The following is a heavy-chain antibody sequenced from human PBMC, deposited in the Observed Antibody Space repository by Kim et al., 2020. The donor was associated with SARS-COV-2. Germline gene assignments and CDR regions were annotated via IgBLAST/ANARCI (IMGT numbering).Heavy chain of an antibody. CDR2: IYYSGST. Sequence: SETLSLTCTVSGGSISSYYWSWIRQPPGKGLEWIGYIYYSGSTNYNPSLKSRVTISVDTSKNQFSLKLSSVTAADTAVDYCARGRLSENAVTADYWGQGTLVTVSS. D-gene: IGHD2-21*02. V-gene: IGHV4-59*01. CDR1: GGSISSYY. J-gene: IGHJ4*02. CDR3: ARGRLSENAVTADY.